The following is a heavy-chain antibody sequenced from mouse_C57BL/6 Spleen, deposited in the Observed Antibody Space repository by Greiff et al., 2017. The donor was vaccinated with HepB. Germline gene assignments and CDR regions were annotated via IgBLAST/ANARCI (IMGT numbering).Heavy chain of an antibody. CDR2: IDPSDSET. CDR3: ARGSYYYAMDY. V-gene: IGHV1-52*01. J-gene: IGHJ4*01. CDR1: GYTFTSYW. Sequence: VKLQQPGAELVRPGSSVKLSCKASGYTFTSYWMHWVKQRPIQGLEWIGNIDPSDSETHYNQKFKDKATLTVDKSSSTAYMQLSSLTSEDSAVYYCARGSYYYAMDYWGQGTSVTVSS.